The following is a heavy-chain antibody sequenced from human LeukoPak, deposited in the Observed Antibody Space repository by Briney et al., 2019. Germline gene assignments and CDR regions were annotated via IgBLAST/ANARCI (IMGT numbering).Heavy chain of an antibody. V-gene: IGHV4-30-4*01. CDR3: ARTPNDAFDI. D-gene: IGHD4/OR15-4a*01. Sequence: PSETLSLTCTVSGGSLSSGDYYWSSIRQPPGKGLEWIGYIYYSGSTYYNPSLKSRVTISVDTSKIQFSLKLSSVTAADTAVYYCARTPNDAFDIWGQGTMVTVSS. CDR2: IYYSGST. J-gene: IGHJ3*02. CDR1: GGSLSSGDYY.